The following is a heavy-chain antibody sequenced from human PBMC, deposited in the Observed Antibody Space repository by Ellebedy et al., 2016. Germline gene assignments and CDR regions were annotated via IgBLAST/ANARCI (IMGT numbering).Heavy chain of an antibody. CDR2: IYSGGST. CDR3: ARGVGGTSLNWFDP. V-gene: IGHV3-53*01. D-gene: IGHD3-16*01. CDR1: GLTVSSNY. J-gene: IGHJ5*02. Sequence: GGSLRLXXAASGLTVSSNYMSWVRQAPGKGLEWVSVIYSGGSTYYADSVKGRFTISRDNSKNTLYLQMNSLRAEDTAVYYCARGVGGTSLNWFDPWGQGTLVTVSS.